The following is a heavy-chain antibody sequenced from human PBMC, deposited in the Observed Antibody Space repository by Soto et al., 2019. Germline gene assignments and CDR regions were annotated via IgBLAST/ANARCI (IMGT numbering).Heavy chain of an antibody. CDR1: GYTFTSYG. CDR2: INAYNGNT. V-gene: IGHV1-18*01. D-gene: IGHD6-13*01. CDR3: AREPAAGDWFDP. J-gene: IGHJ5*02. Sequence: ASVKVSCKASGYTFTSYGISWVRQAPGQGLEWMGWINAYNGNTNYVQKLQGRVTMTTDTSTSTAYMELRSLRSDDTAVYYCAREPAAGDWFDPWGQGTLVTVS.